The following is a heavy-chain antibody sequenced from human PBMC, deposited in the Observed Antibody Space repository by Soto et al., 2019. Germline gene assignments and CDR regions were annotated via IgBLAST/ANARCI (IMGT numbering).Heavy chain of an antibody. CDR2: IKQDGSEK. V-gene: IGHV3-7*01. CDR3: ARVRQRLAQLYYFDY. CDR1: GFTFSSYW. Sequence: EVQLVESGGGLVQPGGSLRLSCAASGFTFSSYWMSWVRQAPGKGLEWVANIKQDGSEKYYVDSVKGRFTISRDNAKNSLYLEMNSLRAEDTAVYYCARVRQRLAQLYYFDYWGQGTLVTVSS. J-gene: IGHJ4*02. D-gene: IGHD6-19*01.